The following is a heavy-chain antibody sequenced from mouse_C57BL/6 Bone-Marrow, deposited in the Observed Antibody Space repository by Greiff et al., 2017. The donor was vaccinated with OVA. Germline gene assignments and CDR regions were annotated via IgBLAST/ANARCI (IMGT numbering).Heavy chain of an antibody. V-gene: IGHV7-3*01. CDR2: IRNKANGYTT. J-gene: IGHJ3*01. CDR1: GFTFTDYY. Sequence: EVQLQESGGGLVQPGGSLSLSCAASGFTFTDYYMSWVRQPPGKALEWLGFIRNKANGYTTEYSASVKGRFTISRDNSQSILYLQMNALRAEDSATYYCASWGSFAWFAYWGQGTLVTVSA. CDR3: ASWGSFAWFAY. D-gene: IGHD1-1*02.